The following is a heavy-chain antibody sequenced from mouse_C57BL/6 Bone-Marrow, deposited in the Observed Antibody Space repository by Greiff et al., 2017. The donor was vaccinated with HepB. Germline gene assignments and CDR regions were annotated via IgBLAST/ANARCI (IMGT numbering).Heavy chain of an antibody. V-gene: IGHV7-3*01. D-gene: IGHD1-1*01. CDR2: IRNKANGYTT. CDR1: GFTFTDYY. Sequence: DVMLVESGGGLVQPGGSLSLSCAASGFTFTDYYMSWVRQPPGKALEWLGFIRNKANGYTTEYSASVKGRFTISRDNSKSMLYHQMNALRAEDSATYYCARYAYGSIDYWGQGTTLTVSS. CDR3: ARYAYGSIDY. J-gene: IGHJ2*01.